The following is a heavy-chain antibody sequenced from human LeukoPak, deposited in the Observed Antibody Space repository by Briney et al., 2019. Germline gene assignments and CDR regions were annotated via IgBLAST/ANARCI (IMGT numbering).Heavy chain of an antibody. Sequence: GGSLRLSCAASGFTFSSYAMSWVRQAPGKGLEWVSYIGSSSSTIYYADSVKGRFTISRDNAKNSLYLQMNSLRAEDTAVYYCARDRSRVSDYWGQGTLVTVSS. CDR3: ARDRSRVSDY. V-gene: IGHV3-48*01. CDR1: GFTFSSYA. CDR2: IGSSSSTI. J-gene: IGHJ4*02.